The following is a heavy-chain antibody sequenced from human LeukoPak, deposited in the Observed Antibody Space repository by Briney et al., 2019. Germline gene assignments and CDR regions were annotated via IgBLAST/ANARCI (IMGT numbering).Heavy chain of an antibody. Sequence: ASVKVSCKASGYTFTSYYMHWVRQAPGQGLEWMGIINPSGGSTSYAQKFQGRVTMTRDMSTSTVYMELSSLRAEDTAVYYCAREGYNWNDRQSHAFDIWGQGTMVTISS. CDR2: INPSGGST. CDR1: GYTFTSYY. D-gene: IGHD1-1*01. CDR3: AREGYNWNDRQSHAFDI. J-gene: IGHJ3*02. V-gene: IGHV1-46*01.